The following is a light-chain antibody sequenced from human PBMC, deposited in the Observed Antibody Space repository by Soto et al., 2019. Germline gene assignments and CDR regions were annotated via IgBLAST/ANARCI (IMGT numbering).Light chain of an antibody. CDR1: HSVNSH. CDR3: QQLNGYVALT. CDR2: GAS. V-gene: IGKV3-15*01. J-gene: IGKJ4*01. Sequence: MMMTQSPATLSVSPGERVTLSCRTSHSVNSHVAWYQQKPGQAPRLLLYGASTRATGIPVRFSGSGFGTEFTLTISSLQSEDFATYYCQQLNGYVALTFGGGTKV.